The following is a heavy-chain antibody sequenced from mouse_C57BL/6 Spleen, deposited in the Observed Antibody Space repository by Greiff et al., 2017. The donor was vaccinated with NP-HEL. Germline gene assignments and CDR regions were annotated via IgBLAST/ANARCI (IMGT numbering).Heavy chain of an antibody. Sequence: EVMLVESGGGLVKPGGSLKLSCAASGFTFSDYGMHWVRQAPEKGLEWVAYISSGSSTTYYADTVKGRFTLSRDNAKNTLCLQMTSLRCEATAMYDCARDGAGYDAMDYWGQGTSVTVSA. J-gene: IGHJ4*01. V-gene: IGHV5-17*01. CDR1: GFTFSDYG. CDR2: ISSGSSTT. CDR3: ARDGAGYDAMDY. D-gene: IGHD3-2*02.